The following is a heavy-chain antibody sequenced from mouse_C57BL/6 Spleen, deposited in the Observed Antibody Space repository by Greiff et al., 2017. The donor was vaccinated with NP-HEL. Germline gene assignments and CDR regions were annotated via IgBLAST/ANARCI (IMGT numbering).Heavy chain of an antibody. CDR2: INPSTGGT. CDR1: GYSFTGYY. D-gene: IGHD5-5*01. Sequence: EVQLQQSGPELVKPGASVKISCKASGYSFTGYYMNWVKQSPEKSLEWIGEINPSTGGTTYNQKFKAKATLTVDKSSSTAYMQRKSLTSEDSAVYYCARSSLFYLYAMDYWGQGTSVTVSS. CDR3: ARSSLFYLYAMDY. V-gene: IGHV1-42*01. J-gene: IGHJ4*01.